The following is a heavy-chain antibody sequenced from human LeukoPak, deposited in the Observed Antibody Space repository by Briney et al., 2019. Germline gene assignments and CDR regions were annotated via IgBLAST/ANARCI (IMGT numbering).Heavy chain of an antibody. CDR2: IYYSGST. J-gene: IGHJ3*02. CDR3: ARGGTAVIAPYAFDI. V-gene: IGHV4-59*01. CDR1: GGSISSYY. Sequence: SETLSLTCTVSGGSISSYYWGWIRQPPGKGLEWIGYIYYSGSTNCNPSVKSRVAMSVDTSKKQFSLKLSSLTAADTAVYYCARGGTAVIAPYAFDIWGQGTMVTVSS. D-gene: IGHD4-23*01.